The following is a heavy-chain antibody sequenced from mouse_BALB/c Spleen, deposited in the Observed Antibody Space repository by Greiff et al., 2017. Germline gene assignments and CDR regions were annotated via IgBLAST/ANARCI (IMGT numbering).Heavy chain of an antibody. D-gene: IGHD1-2*01. CDR2: IYPSDSYT. J-gene: IGHJ1*01. CDR1: GYTFTSYW. V-gene: IGHV1-69*02. CDR3: TRHYYGHWYFDV. Sequence: QVQLQQPGAELVRPGASVKLSCKASGYTFTSYWINWVKQRPGQGLEWIGNIYPSDSYTNYNQKFKDKATLTVDKSSSTAYMQLSSPTSEDSAVYYCTRHYYGHWYFDVWGAGTTVTVSS.